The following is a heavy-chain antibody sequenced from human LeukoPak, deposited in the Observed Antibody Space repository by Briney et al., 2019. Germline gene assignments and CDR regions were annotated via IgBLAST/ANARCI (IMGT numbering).Heavy chain of an antibody. CDR1: GGSISSYY. CDR2: IYCSGTT. Sequence: TSETLSLTCTVSGGSISSYYWSWIRQPPGKGLEWIGYIYCSGTTNYNPSLKSRVPISAATSKNQFSLKLSSVTAAHTAVYYCARGVYIAAVQYGYWGQGTLVTVSS. D-gene: IGHD6-13*01. J-gene: IGHJ1*01. CDR3: ARGVYIAAVQYGY. V-gene: IGHV4-59*01.